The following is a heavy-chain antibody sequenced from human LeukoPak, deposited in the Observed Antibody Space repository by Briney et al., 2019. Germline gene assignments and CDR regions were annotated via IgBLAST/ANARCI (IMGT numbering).Heavy chain of an antibody. D-gene: IGHD3-9*01. CDR3: AGTYYDILTGYYYYYYGMDV. J-gene: IGHJ6*02. CDR2: INHSGST. CDR1: GGSFSGYY. V-gene: IGHV4-34*01. Sequence: PSETQSLTCAVYGGSFSGYYWSWIRQPPGKGLEWIGEINHSGSTNYNPSLKSRVTISVDTSKNQFSLKLSSVTAADTAVYYCAGTYYDILTGYYYYYYGMDVWGQGTTVTVSS.